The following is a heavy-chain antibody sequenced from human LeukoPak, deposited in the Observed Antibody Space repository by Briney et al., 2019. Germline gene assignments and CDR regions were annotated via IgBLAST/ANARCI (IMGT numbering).Heavy chain of an antibody. J-gene: IGHJ4*02. Sequence: ASVTVSFTASGYTFTGYYMHWVRQAPGQGNEWMGWINPNSGGTNYAQKFQGRGSMTRDTSISTAYMELSRLRSDDTAVYYCARDKSGSSGWYSYIDYWGQGTLVTVSS. CDR2: INPNSGGT. CDR1: GYTFTGYY. V-gene: IGHV1-2*02. D-gene: IGHD6-19*01. CDR3: ARDKSGSSGWYSYIDY.